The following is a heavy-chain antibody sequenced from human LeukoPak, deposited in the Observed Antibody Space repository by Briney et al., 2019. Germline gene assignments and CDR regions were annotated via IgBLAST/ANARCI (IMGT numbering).Heavy chain of an antibody. CDR3: ARGPSVAAHLDY. CDR1: GASISTNNW. Sequence: SGTLSLTCAVSGASISTNNWWGWVRQSPGNGLEWIGEIYHNGNRNYNPSLKSRLTISVDKSKNQFSLNLSSVTAADTAVYYCARGPSVAAHLDYWGQGTLVTVSS. V-gene: IGHV4-4*02. J-gene: IGHJ4*02. D-gene: IGHD5-12*01. CDR2: IYHNGNR.